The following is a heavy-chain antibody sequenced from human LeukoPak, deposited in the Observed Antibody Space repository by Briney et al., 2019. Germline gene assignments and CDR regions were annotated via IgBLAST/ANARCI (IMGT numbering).Heavy chain of an antibody. CDR1: GGSVTTSGYF. D-gene: IGHD2-21*02. V-gene: IGHV4-31*11. Sequence: PSETLSLTCAVSGGSVTTSGYFWTWIRQHPERGLEYIGYIDHSGSTTYNPSLKSRVTISADTSKNQFSLKVTSVTAADTAIYYCARHFHGDPQTYHLDFWGQGILVTVSS. CDR2: IDHSGST. J-gene: IGHJ4*02. CDR3: ARHFHGDPQTYHLDF.